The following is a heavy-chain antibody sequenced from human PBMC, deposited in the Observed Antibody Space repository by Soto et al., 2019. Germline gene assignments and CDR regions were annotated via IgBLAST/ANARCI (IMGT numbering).Heavy chain of an antibody. J-gene: IGHJ4*02. CDR3: AKDSTGTQGEFDY. D-gene: IGHD4-17*01. Sequence: EVQLVESWGGWVQPGRSLRLSCAASGFTFDDYAMHWVRQAPGKGLEWVSGISWNSGSIGYADSVKGRFTISRDNAKNSLYRQMTSLSAEDTALYYCAKDSTGTQGEFDYWGQGTLVTVAS. V-gene: IGHV3-9*01. CDR2: ISWNSGSI. CDR1: GFTFDDYA.